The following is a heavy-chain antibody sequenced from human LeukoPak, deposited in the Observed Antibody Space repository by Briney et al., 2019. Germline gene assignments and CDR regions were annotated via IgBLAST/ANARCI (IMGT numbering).Heavy chain of an antibody. CDR3: AKGGSSSSADPYYYYYYMDV. D-gene: IGHD6-6*01. V-gene: IGHV3-30*02. J-gene: IGHJ6*03. CDR2: IRYDGSNT. Sequence: GGSLRLSCAASGFTFSSYGMHWVRQAPGKGLEWVAFIRYDGSNTYYADSVKGRFTISRDNSKNTLYLQMNSLRAEDTAVYYCAKGGSSSSADPYYYYYYMDVWGKGTTVTVSS. CDR1: GFTFSSYG.